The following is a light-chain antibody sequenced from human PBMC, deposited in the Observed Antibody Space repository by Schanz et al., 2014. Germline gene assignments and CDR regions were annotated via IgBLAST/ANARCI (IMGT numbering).Light chain of an antibody. Sequence: QSVLTQPPSVSGAPGQRATISCTGSGSNIGAGYAVHWYQQLPGTAPKLLSYGNSNRPSGVPDRFSGSKSGTSASLAITGLQAEDAADYYCQSYDSSLSGWVFGGGTKLTVL. V-gene: IGLV1-40*01. CDR3: QSYDSSLSGWV. CDR1: GSNIGAGYA. J-gene: IGLJ3*02. CDR2: GNS.